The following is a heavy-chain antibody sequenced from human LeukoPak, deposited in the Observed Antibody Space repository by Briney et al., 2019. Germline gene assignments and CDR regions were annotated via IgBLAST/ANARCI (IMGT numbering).Heavy chain of an antibody. D-gene: IGHD6-19*01. CDR2: ISWNSGSI. J-gene: IGHJ3*02. Sequence: GGSLRLSCAASGFTFDDYAMHWVRQAPGKGLEWVSGISWNSGSIGYADSAKGRFTISRDNAKNSLYLQMNSLRAEDTALYYCAKAAGAFDIWGQGTMVTVSS. V-gene: IGHV3-9*01. CDR1: GFTFDDYA. CDR3: AKAAGAFDI.